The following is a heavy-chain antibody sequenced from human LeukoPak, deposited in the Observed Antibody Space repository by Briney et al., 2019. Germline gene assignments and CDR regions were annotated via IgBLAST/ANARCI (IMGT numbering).Heavy chain of an antibody. J-gene: IGHJ4*02. D-gene: IGHD3-22*01. V-gene: IGHV3-23*01. CDR1: GFTFSSYA. CDR2: ISGRGGST. CDR3: AKAPVGYYYDSSGYYVDY. Sequence: GGSLRLSCAASGFTFSSYAMSWVRQAPGKGLEWVSAISGRGGSTYYADSVKGRFTISRDNSKNTLYLQMNSLRAEDTAVYYCAKAPVGYYYDSSGYYVDYWGQGTLVTVSS.